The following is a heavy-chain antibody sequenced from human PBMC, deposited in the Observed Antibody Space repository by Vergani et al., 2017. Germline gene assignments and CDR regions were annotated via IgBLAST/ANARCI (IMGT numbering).Heavy chain of an antibody. CDR3: AGDNDTMVRGLVY. D-gene: IGHD3-10*01. CDR1: GYPFTSYG. V-gene: IGHV1-18*01. CDR2: ISAYNGNT. J-gene: IGHJ4*01. Sequence: QVQLVQSGAEVKKLGASVKVSCKASGYPFTSYGISWVRQAPGQGLEWMGWISAYNGNTNYAQKLQGRVTMTTDTSTSTAYRELRSLQSRDTAVYYCAGDNDTMVRGLVYWSQGTLVTVSS.